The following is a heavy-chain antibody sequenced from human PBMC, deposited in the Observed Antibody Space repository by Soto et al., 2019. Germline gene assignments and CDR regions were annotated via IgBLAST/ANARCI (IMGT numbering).Heavy chain of an antibody. Sequence: QITLKESGPTLVRPTQTLTLTCTFSGFSLSTNGVGVVWIRQSPGKALEWLALIYWDDDHRYIPSLKTRLTITKDTSKNQVVLTMSNLDPADTGTYYCAREAYYSTYFDSWGQGTLVNVSS. V-gene: IGHV2-5*02. CDR1: GFSLSTNGVG. D-gene: IGHD3-10*01. CDR2: IYWDDDH. CDR3: AREAYYSTYFDS. J-gene: IGHJ4*02.